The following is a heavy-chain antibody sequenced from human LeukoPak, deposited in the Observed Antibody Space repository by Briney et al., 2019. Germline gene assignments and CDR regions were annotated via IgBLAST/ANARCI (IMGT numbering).Heavy chain of an antibody. CDR3: ASGYSYGTNAFDI. CDR2: INPNSGGT. Sequence: ASVKVSCKASRYTFTGYYIHWVRQAPGQGLEWMGWINPNSGGTNYAQKFQGRVTMTRDTSISTAYMELSRLRSDDTAVYYCASGYSYGTNAFDIWGQGTMVTVSS. V-gene: IGHV1-2*02. D-gene: IGHD5-18*01. CDR1: RYTFTGYY. J-gene: IGHJ3*02.